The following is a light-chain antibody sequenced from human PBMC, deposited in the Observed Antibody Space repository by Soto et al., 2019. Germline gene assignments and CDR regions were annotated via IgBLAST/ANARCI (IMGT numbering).Light chain of an antibody. CDR2: GAS. CDR3: QQYNNSPWT. V-gene: IGKV1-5*01. Sequence: DIQMTQSPSTLSASVGDRVTITCRASQSFSDWLAWYQQKPGKAPKLLIYGASNSESGVPSRFSGSGSGTEFTLTINSLQPDDFATYYCQQYNNSPWTFGQGTKVVIK. CDR1: QSFSDW. J-gene: IGKJ1*01.